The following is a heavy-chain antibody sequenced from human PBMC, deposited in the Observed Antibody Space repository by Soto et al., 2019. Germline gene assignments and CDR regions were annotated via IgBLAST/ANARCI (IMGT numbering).Heavy chain of an antibody. J-gene: IGHJ4*02. CDR2: IIPIFGTA. CDR3: ARPVEMATISRSYLFY. Sequence: QVQLVQSGAEVKKPGASVKVSCKASGYTFTSYDINWVRQAPGQGLEWMGGIIPIFGTANYAQKFQGRVTITADESTSTAYMELSSLRSEDTAVYYCARPVEMATISRSYLFYWGQGTLVTVSS. D-gene: IGHD5-12*01. CDR1: GYTFTSYD. V-gene: IGHV1-69*01.